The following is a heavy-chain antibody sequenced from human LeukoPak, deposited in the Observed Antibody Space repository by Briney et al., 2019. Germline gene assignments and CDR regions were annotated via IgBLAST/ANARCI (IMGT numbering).Heavy chain of an antibody. J-gene: IGHJ4*02. Sequence: SVKVSCKASGGTFGSYAISWVRQAPGQGLEWMGGIIPIFGTANYAQKFQGRVTITADESTSTAYMELSSLRSEDTAVYYCARGGYSYGYAIDYWGQGTLVTVSS. CDR2: IIPIFGTA. CDR1: GGTFGSYA. V-gene: IGHV1-69*13. D-gene: IGHD5-18*01. CDR3: ARGGYSYGYAIDY.